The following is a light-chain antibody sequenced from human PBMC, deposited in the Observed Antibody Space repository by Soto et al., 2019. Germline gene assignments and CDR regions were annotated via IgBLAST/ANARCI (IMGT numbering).Light chain of an antibody. V-gene: IGLV2-14*01. Sequence: QSALTQPASVSGSPGQSITISCTGTSSDVGFYNYVSWYQQHPGKAPKLMIYDVSNRPSGVSSRFSGSKSGNTASLTISGLQAEDEADYYCSSYTSSSTLVFGGGTQLTVL. CDR1: SSDVGFYNY. CDR2: DVS. J-gene: IGLJ7*01. CDR3: SSYTSSSTLV.